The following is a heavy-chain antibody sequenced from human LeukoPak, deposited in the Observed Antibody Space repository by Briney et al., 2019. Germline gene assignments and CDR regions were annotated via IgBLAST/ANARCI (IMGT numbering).Heavy chain of an antibody. CDR3: TRQLGTATTSVVDY. D-gene: IGHD1-7*01. J-gene: IGHJ4*02. V-gene: IGHV4-39*01. CDR2: IYSSGTT. CDR1: GVSVNSGDYY. Sequence: SETLSLTCTVSGVSVNSGDYYWGWIRQSPGKSLEGIGNIYSSGTTYYNPSLKSRVIISMDTSRNQFSLNPSSVTAADTAVYFCTRQLGTATTSVVDYWGQGTLVTVSS.